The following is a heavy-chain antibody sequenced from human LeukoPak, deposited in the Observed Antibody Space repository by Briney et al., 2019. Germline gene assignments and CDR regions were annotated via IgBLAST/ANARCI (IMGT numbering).Heavy chain of an antibody. CDR2: MNPNSGNT. V-gene: IGHV1-8*03. CDR3: ARGRYDRSGYYYLGY. D-gene: IGHD3-22*01. Sequence: GASVKVSCKASGYIFTNYGINWVRQATGQGLEWMGWMNPNSGNTGYAQKFQGRVTITRNTSISTAYMELSSLRSEDTAVYYCARGRYDRSGYYYLGYWGQGTLVTVSS. J-gene: IGHJ4*02. CDR1: GYIFTNYG.